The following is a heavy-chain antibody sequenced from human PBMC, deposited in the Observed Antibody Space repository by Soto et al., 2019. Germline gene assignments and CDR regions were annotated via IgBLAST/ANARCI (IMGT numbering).Heavy chain of an antibody. CDR3: ARGRAHEY. CDR1: GFTFRDHW. J-gene: IGHJ4*02. V-gene: IGHV3-7*03. Sequence: GGSLRLSCAASGFTFRDHWLTWVRQAPGKGLEGVADISRDGSEKSYVDSVKGRITISRNNAKNSLFLQMNYLRAEDTAVYFCARGRAHEYWGQGTLVTVSS. CDR2: ISRDGSEK.